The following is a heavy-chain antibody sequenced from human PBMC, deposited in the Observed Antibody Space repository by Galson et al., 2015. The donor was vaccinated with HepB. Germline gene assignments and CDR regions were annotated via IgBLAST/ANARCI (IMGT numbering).Heavy chain of an antibody. CDR2: TIPIFATA. V-gene: IGHV1-69*13. CDR1: GGTFCSYA. CDR3: ARGAEMATIEEPPPLNY. J-gene: IGHJ4*02. Sequence: SVKVSCKASGGTFCSYAINWVRQAPGQGLEWMGGTIPIFATANYVQKFQGRVTITADESTTTAYMELSSLSSEDTAVYYCARGAEMATIEEPPPLNYWGQGTLVTVSS. D-gene: IGHD5-24*01.